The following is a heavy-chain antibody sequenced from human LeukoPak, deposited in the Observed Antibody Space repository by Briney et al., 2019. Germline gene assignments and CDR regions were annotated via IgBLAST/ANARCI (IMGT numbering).Heavy chain of an antibody. CDR1: GFTFSSYS. D-gene: IGHD3-10*01. J-gene: IGHJ4*02. CDR2: ISSSSGYI. CDR3: ARDYGVGFDY. V-gene: IGHV3-21*01. Sequence: GGSLRLSCAASGFTFSSYSMNWVRQAPGKGLEWVSSISSSSGYIYYADSVKGRFTISRDNAKNSLYLQMNSLRAEDTAVYYCARDYGVGFDYWGQGTLVTVSS.